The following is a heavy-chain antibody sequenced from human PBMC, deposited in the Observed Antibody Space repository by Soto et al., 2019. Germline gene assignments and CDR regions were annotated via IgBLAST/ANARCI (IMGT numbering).Heavy chain of an antibody. D-gene: IGHD5-18*01. CDR3: VTGYHSDY. Sequence: PGGSLRLSCAASGISTSSYWMGWVRQAPGRGLEWVASIKKDGSEKYYMDSRKGRFTIARDNARNSLELQMNSLRAEDTAVYFCVTGYHSDYWGQGTLVTVSS. V-gene: IGHV3-7*03. CDR1: GISTSSYW. CDR2: IKKDGSEK. J-gene: IGHJ4*02.